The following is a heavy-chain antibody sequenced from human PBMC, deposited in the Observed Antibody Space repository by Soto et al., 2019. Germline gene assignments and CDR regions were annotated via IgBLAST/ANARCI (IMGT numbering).Heavy chain of an antibody. D-gene: IGHD2-15*01. CDR3: ASSQRYCSGGSCYSGYYGMDV. V-gene: IGHV1-2*04. J-gene: IGHJ6*02. Sequence: ASVKVSCKASGYTFTGYYMHWVRQAPGQGLEWMGWINPNSGGTNYAQKFQGWVTMTRDTSISTAYMELSRLRSDGTAVYYCASSQRYCSGGSCYSGYYGMDVWGQGTTVTVSS. CDR1: GYTFTGYY. CDR2: INPNSGGT.